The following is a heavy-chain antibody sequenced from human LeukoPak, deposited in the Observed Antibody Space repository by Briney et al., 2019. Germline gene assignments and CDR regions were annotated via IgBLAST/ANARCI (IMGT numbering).Heavy chain of an antibody. CDR3: ARDLGLGYDFWSGYYTGVGGGFDY. J-gene: IGHJ4*02. CDR2: ISAYNGNT. V-gene: IGHV1-18*01. Sequence: VASVKVSCKVSGQTATELSIHWVRQAPGQGLEWMGWISAYNGNTNYAQKLQGRVTMTTDTSTSTAYMELGSLRSDDTAVYYCARDLGLGYDFWSGYYTGVGGGFDYWGQGTLVTVSS. D-gene: IGHD3-3*01. CDR1: GQTATELS.